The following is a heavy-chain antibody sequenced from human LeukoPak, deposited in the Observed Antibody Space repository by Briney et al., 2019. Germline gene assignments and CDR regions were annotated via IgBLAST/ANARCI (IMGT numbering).Heavy chain of an antibody. D-gene: IGHD3-10*01. CDR1: GGTFSSYA. CDR2: IIPIFGTA. J-gene: IGHJ5*02. Sequence: SVKVSCKASGGTFSSYAISWVRQAPGQGLEWMGGIIPIFGTANYAQKFQGRVTITADESTSTAYMELSSLRSEDTAVYYCARGYYYGSGSTWFDPWGQGTLVTVSS. V-gene: IGHV1-69*13. CDR3: ARGYYYGSGSTWFDP.